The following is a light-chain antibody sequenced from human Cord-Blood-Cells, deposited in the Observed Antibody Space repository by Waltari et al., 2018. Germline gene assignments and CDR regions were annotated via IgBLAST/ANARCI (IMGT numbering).Light chain of an antibody. CDR3: QQRYSTPYT. Sequence: DLQMPQSPSSLSASVGARVTIPCRASQSISSYLHWYQQKQGKATKLLIYAASSFKTWVPSRFSGSGSGTDFTLTISSLQPEDFATYYCQQRYSTPYTFGQGTKLEIK. J-gene: IGKJ2*01. CDR2: AAS. CDR1: QSISSY. V-gene: IGKV1-39*01.